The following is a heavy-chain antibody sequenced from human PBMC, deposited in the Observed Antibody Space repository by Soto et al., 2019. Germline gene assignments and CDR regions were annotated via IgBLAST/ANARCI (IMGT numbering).Heavy chain of an antibody. D-gene: IGHD3-3*01. V-gene: IGHV1-58*02. CDR1: GFTFTSSA. Sequence: QMQLVQSGPEVKKPGTSVKDSCKASGFTFTSSAMQWVRQARGQRLEWIGWIVVGSGNTNYAQKFQERVTITRDMSTRTSYMELSSLRSEDTAVYYCAAFLDGYNFYSDYGMDVWGQGTTVTVSS. J-gene: IGHJ6*02. CDR3: AAFLDGYNFYSDYGMDV. CDR2: IVVGSGNT.